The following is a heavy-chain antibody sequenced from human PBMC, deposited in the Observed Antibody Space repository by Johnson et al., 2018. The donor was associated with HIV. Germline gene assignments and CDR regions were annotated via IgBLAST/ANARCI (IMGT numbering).Heavy chain of an antibody. CDR3: ARESRTTVVIRGGAFDI. Sequence: QVQLVESGGGVVQPGRSLRLSCAASGFTFSSYPMHWVRQAPGKGLEWVAVISYDGSNKYYADSVKGRFTISRDNSKNTLYLQMNSLRAEDTAVYYCARESRTTVVIRGGAFDIWGQGTMVTVSS. CDR2: ISYDGSNK. D-gene: IGHD4-23*01. CDR1: GFTFSSYP. J-gene: IGHJ3*02. V-gene: IGHV3-30-3*01.